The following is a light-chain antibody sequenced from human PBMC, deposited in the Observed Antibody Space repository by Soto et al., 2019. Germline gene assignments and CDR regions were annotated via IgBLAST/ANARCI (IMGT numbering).Light chain of an antibody. J-gene: IGKJ4*01. V-gene: IGKV3-15*01. CDR1: ESVSSN. Sequence: VMTQSPATLSVSPGXRATLSCRASESVSSNLAWYQQRPGQAPRLLIYGASTRATDTPVRFRGSGSGTEFTLTISSLQSEDFAVYFCQQYDDWLRLTFGGGTKVDIK. CDR2: GAS. CDR3: QQYDDWLRLT.